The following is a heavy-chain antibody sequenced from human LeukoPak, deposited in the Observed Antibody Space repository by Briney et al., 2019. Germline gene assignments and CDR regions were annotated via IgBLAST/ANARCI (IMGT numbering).Heavy chain of an antibody. J-gene: IGHJ3*02. CDR1: GYTFTGYY. CDR3: ARDIKLLFDAFDI. D-gene: IGHD2-21*01. CDR2: INPNSGGT. Sequence: ASVKVSCKASGYTFTGYYMHSGRQAPGQGLEWMGWINPNSGGTNYAQKFQGRVTTPRATPISTAYMELSRLRSDDTAVYYCARDIKLLFDAFDIWGQGTMVTVSS. V-gene: IGHV1-2*02.